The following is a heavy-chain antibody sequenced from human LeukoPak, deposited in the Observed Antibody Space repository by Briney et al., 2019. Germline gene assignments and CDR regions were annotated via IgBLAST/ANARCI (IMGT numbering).Heavy chain of an antibody. J-gene: IGHJ4*02. CDR2: VSGNGGRT. CDR3: AKSSGSDYLFDY. D-gene: IGHD2-21*01. CDR1: GFTFSSYA. V-gene: IGHV3-23*01. Sequence: PGGSLRLSCAASGFTFSSYAMSWVRQVPGKGLEWVSAVSGNGGRTNYADSVKGRFTISRDNSKNTLYVQMNSLRAEDTAVYYCAKSSGSDYLFDYWGQGTLVTVSS.